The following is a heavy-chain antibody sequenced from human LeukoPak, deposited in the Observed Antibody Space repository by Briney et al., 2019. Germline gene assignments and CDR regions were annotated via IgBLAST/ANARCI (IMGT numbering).Heavy chain of an antibody. Sequence: SETLSLTCTVSGDSITGYYWGWIRQPPGKGLEWIGNTYYTGNTYYNASLKSRVTISIDTSKNQFSLNLISVTAADTAVYYCARDSGTTGEVKFDPWGQGTLVTVSS. CDR1: GDSITGYY. V-gene: IGHV4-39*07. CDR3: ARDSGTTGEVKFDP. D-gene: IGHD3-10*01. J-gene: IGHJ5*02. CDR2: TYYTGNT.